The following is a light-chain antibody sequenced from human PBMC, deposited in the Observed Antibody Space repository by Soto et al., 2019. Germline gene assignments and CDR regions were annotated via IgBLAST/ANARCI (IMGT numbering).Light chain of an antibody. CDR1: QSVSDY. V-gene: IGKV3-11*01. CDR2: DAS. J-gene: IGKJ1*01. Sequence: ETVLTQSPASLSLSPGDRATLSCRAGQSVSDYVAWYQQKPGQSPRLLFFDASSRATGVPARFSAGGSGTDFTLIISSLQPDDFATYYCQQYNSYLWTFGQGTKVEIK. CDR3: QQYNSYLWT.